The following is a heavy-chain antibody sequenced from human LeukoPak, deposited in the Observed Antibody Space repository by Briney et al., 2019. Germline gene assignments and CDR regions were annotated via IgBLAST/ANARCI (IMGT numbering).Heavy chain of an antibody. CDR1: GFSFSSYA. D-gene: IGHD3-16*01. J-gene: IGHJ4*02. CDR2: ISSGGDRT. CDR3: TREAIATGYAYD. Sequence: QTRGTLRLSCAATGFSFSSYALSWVRQAPGKGLEWVSAISSGGDRTYYADSVTGRFTISRDNSKNMLFLQMSSLRAEDAAMYYCTREAIATGYAYDWGQGTLVTVFS. V-gene: IGHV3-23*01.